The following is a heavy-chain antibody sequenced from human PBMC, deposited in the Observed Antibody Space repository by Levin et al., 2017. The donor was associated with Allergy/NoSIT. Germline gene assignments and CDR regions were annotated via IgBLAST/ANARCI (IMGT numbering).Heavy chain of an antibody. CDR3: AGRGGYCSGGSCYPFDY. Sequence: ASETLSLTCTVSGGSISSGGYYWSWIRQHPGKGLEWIGYIYYSGSTYYNPSLKSRVTISVDTSKNQFSLKLSSVTAADTAVYYCAGRGGYCSGGSCYPFDYWGQGTLVTVSS. CDR2: IYYSGST. CDR1: GGSISSGGYY. J-gene: IGHJ4*02. V-gene: IGHV4-31*03. D-gene: IGHD2-15*01.